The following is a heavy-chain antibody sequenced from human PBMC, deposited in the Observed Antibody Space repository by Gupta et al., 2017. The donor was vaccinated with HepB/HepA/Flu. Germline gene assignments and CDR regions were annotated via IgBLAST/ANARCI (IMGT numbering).Heavy chain of an antibody. CDR3: TRNYNGLGL. J-gene: IGHJ4*02. Sequence: QLVQSGAVVKKPGASIMVSCTSSGYTFTAFPVHWVRQAPGQGLEWMGWVNPNTGATNYAQTFQGRVTMTSDTSISTAYMELSSLKSDDTAIYYCTRNYNGLGLWGQGSLITVSS. D-gene: IGHD3-10*01. CDR1: GYTFTAFP. CDR2: VNPNTGAT. V-gene: IGHV1-2*02.